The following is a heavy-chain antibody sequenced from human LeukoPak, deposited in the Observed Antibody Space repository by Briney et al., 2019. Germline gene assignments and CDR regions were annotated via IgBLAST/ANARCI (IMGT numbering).Heavy chain of an antibody. CDR2: ISYDGSNK. V-gene: IGHV3-30*18. Sequence: PGGSLRLSCAASGFTFSSYSMNWVRQAPGKGLEWVAVISYDGSNKYYADSVKGRFTISRDNSKNTLYLQMNSLRAEDTAVYYCAKGPSCSSTSCYPDDAFDIWGQGTMVTVSS. J-gene: IGHJ3*02. D-gene: IGHD2-2*01. CDR1: GFTFSSYS. CDR3: AKGPSCSSTSCYPDDAFDI.